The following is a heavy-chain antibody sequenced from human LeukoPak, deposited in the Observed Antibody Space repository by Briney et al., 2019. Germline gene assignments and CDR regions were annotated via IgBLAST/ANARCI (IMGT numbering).Heavy chain of an antibody. J-gene: IGHJ6*03. CDR2: ISSSSSYI. D-gene: IGHD1/OR15-1a*01. CDR1: GFTFSSYS. V-gene: IGHV3-21*01. CDR3: AKREHDSAYYYYYMDV. Sequence: GGSLRLSCAASGFTFSSYSMNWVRQAPGKGLEWVSSISSSSSYIYYADSVKGRFTISRDNAKNSLYLQMNSLRAEDTAVYYCAKREHDSAYYYYYMDVWGKGTTVTVSS.